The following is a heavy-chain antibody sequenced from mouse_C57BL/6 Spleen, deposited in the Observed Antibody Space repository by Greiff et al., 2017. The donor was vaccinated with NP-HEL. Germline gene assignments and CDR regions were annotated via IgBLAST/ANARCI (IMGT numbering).Heavy chain of an antibody. CDR3: ARHGHYYGSSYNWYFDV. Sequence: VQLQQSGPGLVAPSQSLSITCTVSGFSLTSYGVHWVRQPPGKGLEWLVVIWSDGSTTYNSALKSRLSISKDNSKSQVFLKMNSLQTDDTAMYYCARHGHYYGSSYNWYFDVWGTGTTVTVSS. D-gene: IGHD1-1*01. V-gene: IGHV2-6-1*01. CDR1: GFSLTSYG. CDR2: IWSDGST. J-gene: IGHJ1*03.